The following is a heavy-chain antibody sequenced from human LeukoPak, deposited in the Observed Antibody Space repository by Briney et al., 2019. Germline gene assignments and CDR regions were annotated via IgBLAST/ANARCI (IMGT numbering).Heavy chain of an antibody. CDR1: GFTFSTYA. CDR3: AKGRRTRSNWFDP. J-gene: IGHJ5*02. D-gene: IGHD2-15*01. CDR2: ISGSGDST. V-gene: IGHV3-23*01. Sequence: GGSLRLSCAASGFTFSTYAVNWVRQAPGKGLEWVSTISGSGDSTYYADSVKGRFTISRDNSKNTLYLQMNSLRAEDTAVYYCAKGRRTRSNWFDPWGQGTLVTVSS.